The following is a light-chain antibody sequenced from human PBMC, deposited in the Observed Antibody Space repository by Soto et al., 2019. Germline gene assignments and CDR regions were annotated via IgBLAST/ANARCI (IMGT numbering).Light chain of an antibody. V-gene: IGKV3-15*01. Sequence: EIVMTQSPATLSVSPGERATLSCRASQSVSSNLAWYQQKPGQAPRLLIYGASTRATSIPARFSGSGSGIEFTLNISTLQSEDFAVYYCQQYNNWPWTFGQGTKVEIK. CDR1: QSVSSN. J-gene: IGKJ1*01. CDR2: GAS. CDR3: QQYNNWPWT.